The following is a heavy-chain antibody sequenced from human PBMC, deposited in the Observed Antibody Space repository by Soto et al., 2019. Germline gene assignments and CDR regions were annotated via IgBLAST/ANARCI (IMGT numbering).Heavy chain of an antibody. CDR2: ISAYNGNT. CDR1: GGTLSTYG. J-gene: IGHJ4*02. V-gene: IGHV1-18*01. CDR3: ARDLRRQLYSSGWPDD. D-gene: IGHD6-19*01. Sequence: ASVKVSCKASGGTLSTYGINWVRQAPGQGLEWMGWISAYNGNTNYAQKLQGRVTMTTDTSTSTAYMELRSLRSDDTAVYYCARDLRRQLYSSGWPDDWGQGSLVTVAS.